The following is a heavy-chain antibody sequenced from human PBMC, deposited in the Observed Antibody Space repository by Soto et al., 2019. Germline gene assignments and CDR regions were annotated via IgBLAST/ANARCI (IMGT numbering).Heavy chain of an antibody. J-gene: IGHJ5*02. Sequence: GGSLRLSCAASGFTFSGSAMHWVRQASGKGLEWVGRIRSKANSYATAYAASVKGRFTISRDDSKNTAYLQMNSLKTEDTAVYYCTRQGSYRYNWFDPWGQGTLVTVSS. V-gene: IGHV3-73*01. CDR2: IRSKANSYAT. CDR1: GFTFSGSA. D-gene: IGHD3-16*02. CDR3: TRQGSYRYNWFDP.